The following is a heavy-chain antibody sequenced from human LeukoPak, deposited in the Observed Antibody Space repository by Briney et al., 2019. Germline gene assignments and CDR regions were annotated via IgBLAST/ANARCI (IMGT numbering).Heavy chain of an antibody. CDR1: GGSFSGYY. CDR2: INHSGST. CDR3: ARVNGSGSSAWPDY. J-gene: IGHJ4*02. V-gene: IGHV4-34*01. Sequence: SETLSLTCAVYGGSFSGYYWSWLRQPPGKGLEWIGEINHSGSTNYNPSLKSRVTISVDTSKNQFSLKLSSVTAADTAVYYCARVNGSGSSAWPDYWGQGTLVTVSS. D-gene: IGHD1-26*01.